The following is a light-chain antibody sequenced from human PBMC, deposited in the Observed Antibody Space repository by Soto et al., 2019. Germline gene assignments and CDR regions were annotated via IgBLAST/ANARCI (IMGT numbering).Light chain of an antibody. J-gene: IGKJ5*01. V-gene: IGKV2-29*03. Sequence: VMTQTPLSLAVAPGQPASSSCKSSQSLLHIPGETFLFWYLQKPGQSPQLLIYEVSTRVSGVPDRFSGSGSGTDFTLEISRVETDDVGIYYCMQRTQLPPTFGQGTRLEI. CDR3: MQRTQLPPT. CDR2: EVS. CDR1: QSLLHIPGETF.